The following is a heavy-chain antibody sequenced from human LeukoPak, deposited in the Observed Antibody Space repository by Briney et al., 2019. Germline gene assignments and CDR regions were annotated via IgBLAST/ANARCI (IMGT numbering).Heavy chain of an antibody. D-gene: IGHD3-10*01. Sequence: GASVTVSCKASGYTFTSYGISWVRQAPGQGLERMGWISAYNGNTNYAQKLQGRVTMTTDTSTSTAYMELRSLRSDDTAVYYCARGITMVRGVTPYNWFDPWGQGTLVTVSS. CDR2: ISAYNGNT. J-gene: IGHJ5*02. CDR1: GYTFTSYG. V-gene: IGHV1-18*01. CDR3: ARGITMVRGVTPYNWFDP.